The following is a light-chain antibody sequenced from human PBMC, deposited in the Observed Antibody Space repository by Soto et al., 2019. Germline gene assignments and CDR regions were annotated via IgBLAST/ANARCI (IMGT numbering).Light chain of an antibody. CDR1: SRDVGGYNY. CDR3: ASYAGNNNFVV. J-gene: IGLJ2*01. CDR2: DVT. Sequence: QSALTQPPSASGSPGQSVTISCTGTSRDVGGYNYVSWYQQHPGKAPKLVMYDVTERPSGVPERFSGSKSGNTASLTVSGLQDEDEAEYYCASYAGNNNFVVFGGGTKVTVL. V-gene: IGLV2-8*01.